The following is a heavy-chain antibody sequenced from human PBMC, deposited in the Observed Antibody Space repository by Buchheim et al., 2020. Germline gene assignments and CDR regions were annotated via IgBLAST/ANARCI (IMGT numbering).Heavy chain of an antibody. V-gene: IGHV3-11*01. CDR3: TRDVTALLTYYYYGMDV. D-gene: IGHD2-21*02. CDR2: ISGSGSSM. Sequence: QVRLVESGGGLVKSGGSLRLSCAASGFTFGDYYMSWVRQAPGKGLEWVSYISGSGSSMYYVDSVKGRFTISRDNAKNSLYLQMNSLRAEDTAVYFCTRDVTALLTYYYYGMDVWGQGT. J-gene: IGHJ6*02. CDR1: GFTFGDYY.